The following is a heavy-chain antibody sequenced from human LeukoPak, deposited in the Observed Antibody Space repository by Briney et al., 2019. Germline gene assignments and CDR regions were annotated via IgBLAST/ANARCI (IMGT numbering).Heavy chain of an antibody. CDR3: AEPEGGYYDIRPD. CDR1: GFTFSSYS. Sequence: GGSLRLSCAASGFTFSSYSMSWVRQAPGKGLEWVSGISGSGDRTYYADAVKGRFTISRDNSKNTVYLQMNSLRAEDTAVYYCAEPEGGYYDIRPDWGQGTLVTVSS. J-gene: IGHJ4*02. D-gene: IGHD3-22*01. CDR2: ISGSGDRT. V-gene: IGHV3-23*01.